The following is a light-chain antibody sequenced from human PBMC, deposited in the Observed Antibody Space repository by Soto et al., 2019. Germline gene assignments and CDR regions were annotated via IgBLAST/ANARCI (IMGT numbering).Light chain of an antibody. J-gene: IGKJ1*01. V-gene: IGKV3D-15*01. CDR2: GAS. CDR1: QSVSGN. CDR3: QQYNNWPPT. Sequence: EIVMTQSPATLSVSPGDRATISCRASQSVSGNLAWYQQKPGQAPRLLIYGASTRATGIPARFSGSGSGTEFTLTISSLQSEDFAVYYCQQYNNWPPTFGQGTKVEIK.